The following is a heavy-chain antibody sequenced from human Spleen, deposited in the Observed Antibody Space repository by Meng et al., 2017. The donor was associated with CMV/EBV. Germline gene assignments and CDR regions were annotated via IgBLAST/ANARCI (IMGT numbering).Heavy chain of an antibody. J-gene: IGHJ4*02. D-gene: IGHD6-19*01. CDR1: GVSIGADY. CDR2: ISRNANTK. CDR3: AGRRQWLAHDY. V-gene: IGHV3-11*04. Sequence: SWEGAGVSIGADYMSWIRQAPGKGLEWIGYISRNANTKQNAASVRGGFTISENTTRNSLFLQMTGLRADAAAVYYCAGRRQWLAHDYWGQGTLVTVSS.